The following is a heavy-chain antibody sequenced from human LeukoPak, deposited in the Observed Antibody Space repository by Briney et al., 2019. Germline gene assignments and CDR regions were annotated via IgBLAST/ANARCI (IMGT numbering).Heavy chain of an antibody. J-gene: IGHJ4*02. D-gene: IGHD4-17*01. CDR1: GFTFSSYA. V-gene: IGHV3-21*01. CDR2: ITGSSDSI. Sequence: GGSLRLSCAASGFTFSSYAMEWVRQAPGKGLEWVSSITGSSDSIYYADSVKGRFTISRDNAKNSLFLQMNSLRDEDTAVYYCARDTFGDYSFDYWGQGTLVTVSS. CDR3: ARDTFGDYSFDY.